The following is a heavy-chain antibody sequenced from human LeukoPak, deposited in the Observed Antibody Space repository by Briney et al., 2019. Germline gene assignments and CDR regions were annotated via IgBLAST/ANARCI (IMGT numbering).Heavy chain of an antibody. D-gene: IGHD6-19*01. CDR3: ARAGDSSGSPNYYYYGKDV. CDR1: GFTFSSYG. J-gene: IGHJ6*02. V-gene: IGHV3-30*19. Sequence: GGSLRLSCAASGFTFSSYGMHWVRQAPGKGLEWVAILSSDGSTKYYADSVRGRFTISRDNSRKTVYLQMNSLRPEDTAVYYCARAGDSSGSPNYYYYGKDVWGQGTTVTVSS. CDR2: LSSDGSTK.